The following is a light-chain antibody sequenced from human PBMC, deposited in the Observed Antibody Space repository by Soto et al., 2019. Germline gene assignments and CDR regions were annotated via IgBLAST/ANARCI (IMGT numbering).Light chain of an antibody. J-gene: IGLJ2*01. V-gene: IGLV2-14*01. CDR3: SSYTGSNTPVV. Sequence: QSVLTQPASVSGSPGQSITISCTGTSSDVGGYNYVSWYQQHPGKAPNLIIFDVSNRPSGVSNRFSGSKSGNSASLTISGLQAEDEADYYCSSYTGSNTPVVFGGGTKVTFL. CDR1: SSDVGGYNY. CDR2: DVS.